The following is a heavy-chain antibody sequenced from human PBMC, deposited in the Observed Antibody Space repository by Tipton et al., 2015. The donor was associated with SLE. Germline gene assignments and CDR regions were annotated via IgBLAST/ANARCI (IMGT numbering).Heavy chain of an antibody. Sequence: TLSLTCAVYGGSFSGYYWSWIRQPPGKGLEWIGEINHSGSTNYNPSLKSRVTISVDTSKNQFSLKLSSVTAADTAAYYCARAVDTAMVVSWFDPWGQGTLVTVSS. CDR1: GGSFSGYY. D-gene: IGHD5-18*01. CDR2: INHSGST. V-gene: IGHV4-34*01. J-gene: IGHJ5*02. CDR3: ARAVDTAMVVSWFDP.